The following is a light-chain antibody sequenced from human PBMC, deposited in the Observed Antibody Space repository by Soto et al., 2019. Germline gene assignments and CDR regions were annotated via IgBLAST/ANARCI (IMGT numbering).Light chain of an antibody. Sequence: DIQMTQSPSSLSASVGDRVTITCRASQTITHYLNWYQQKPGTAPKLLIYGASSLQSGVPSRFSGSGSGTHFTLTINSLQPEDFATYYCQQSYGNPTFGGGTKVESK. J-gene: IGKJ4*01. CDR1: QTITHY. CDR2: GAS. CDR3: QQSYGNPT. V-gene: IGKV1-39*01.